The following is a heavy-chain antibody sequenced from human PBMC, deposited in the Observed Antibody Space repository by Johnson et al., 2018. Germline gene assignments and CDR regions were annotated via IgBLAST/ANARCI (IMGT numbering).Heavy chain of an antibody. CDR1: TFTFSGYT. D-gene: IGHD1-7*01. V-gene: IGHV3-30-3*01. CDR3: TREARGTTGSFDI. J-gene: IGHJ3*02. Sequence: VQLVQSGGGVVQPGRSLRLSCAASTFTFSGYTMHWVRQAPGTGLEWVAVISYDGSQKYYADSVKGRFIISRDNFKNTLYLQMNSLRPEDTTMYYCTREARGTTGSFDIWGQGTMVTVSS. CDR2: ISYDGSQK.